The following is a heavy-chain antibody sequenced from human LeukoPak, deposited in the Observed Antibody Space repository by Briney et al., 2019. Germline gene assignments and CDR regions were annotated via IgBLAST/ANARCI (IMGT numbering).Heavy chain of an antibody. V-gene: IGHV3-48*03. D-gene: IGHD5-12*01. CDR3: ARDGEYSGYEPEAFDI. CDR2: ISSSGSTI. CDR1: GFTFSSYE. Sequence: GGSLRLSCAASGFTFSSYEMNWVGQAPGKGLGWVSYISSSGSTIYYADSVNGRFTISRDNAKNSLYLQMNSLRAEDTAVYYCARDGEYSGYEPEAFDIWGQGTMVTVSS. J-gene: IGHJ3*02.